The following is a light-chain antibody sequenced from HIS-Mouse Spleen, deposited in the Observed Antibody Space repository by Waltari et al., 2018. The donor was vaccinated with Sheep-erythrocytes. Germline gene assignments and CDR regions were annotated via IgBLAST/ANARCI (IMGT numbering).Light chain of an antibody. CDR3: SSYAGSNNWV. Sequence: QSALTQPSFASGSPVQSVTISCTGTSSDVGWYHYVSRYQQHPGKAPKRMIYEVSKRPSGGPDRFSGSKSGNTASLTVSGLQAEDEADYYCSSYAGSNNWVFGGGTKLTVL. CDR1: SSDVGWYHY. J-gene: IGLJ3*02. CDR2: EVS. V-gene: IGLV2-8*01.